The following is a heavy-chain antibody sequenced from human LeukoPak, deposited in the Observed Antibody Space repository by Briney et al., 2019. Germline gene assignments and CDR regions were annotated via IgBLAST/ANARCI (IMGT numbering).Heavy chain of an antibody. Sequence: SETLSLTCTVSGGSISSGSYYWSWIRQPAGKGLEWIGRIYTSGSTNYNPSLKSRVTISVDTSKNQFSLKLSSVTAADTAVYYCARADYSNYEVSYYYMDVWGKGTTVTVSS. CDR1: GGSISSGSYY. D-gene: IGHD4-11*01. V-gene: IGHV4-61*02. CDR2: IYTSGST. J-gene: IGHJ6*03. CDR3: ARADYSNYEVSYYYMDV.